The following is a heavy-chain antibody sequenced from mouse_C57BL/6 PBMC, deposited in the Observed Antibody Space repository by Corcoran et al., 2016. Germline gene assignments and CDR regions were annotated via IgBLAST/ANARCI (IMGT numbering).Heavy chain of an antibody. J-gene: IGHJ3*01. V-gene: IGHV1-26*01. CDR1: GYTFTDYY. Sequence: EVQLQQSGPVLVKPGASVKISCKASGYTFTDYYMNWVKQSHGKSLEWIGDINPNNGGTSYNQKFKGKATLTVDKSSSTAYMELRSLTSEDSAVYYCARAAQATPAYWGQGTLVTVSA. CDR3: ARAAQATPAY. CDR2: INPNNGGT. D-gene: IGHD3-2*02.